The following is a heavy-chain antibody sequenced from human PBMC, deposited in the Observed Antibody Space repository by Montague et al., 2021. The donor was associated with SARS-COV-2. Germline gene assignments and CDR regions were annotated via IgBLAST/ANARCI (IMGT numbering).Heavy chain of an antibody. CDR3: ARVPDGGNYWSCDY. Sequence: SETLSLTCTVSGGSISSTSYYWGWVRQPPGKGLEWMGSIYHSGSAYYNPSLKSRVTISIDTTKNQFSLKLSSVTAADTAVYYCARVPDGGNYWSCDYWGQGTLVTVSS. J-gene: IGHJ4*02. V-gene: IGHV4-39*07. D-gene: IGHD1-26*01. CDR1: GGSISSTSYY. CDR2: IYHSGSA.